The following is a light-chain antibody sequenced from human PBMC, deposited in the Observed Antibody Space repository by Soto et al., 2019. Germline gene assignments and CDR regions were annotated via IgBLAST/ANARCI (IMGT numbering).Light chain of an antibody. V-gene: IGKV3-20*01. CDR3: QQYGSSPSII. CDR2: GAS. CDR1: QSVSSSY. J-gene: IGKJ5*01. Sequence: EIVLTQSPGTLSLSPGERATLSFMAIQSVSSSYLAWYQQKPGQAPRLLIYGASSRATGIPDRFSGSGSGTDFTLTISRLEPEDFAVYYCQQYGSSPSIIFGQGTRLEIK.